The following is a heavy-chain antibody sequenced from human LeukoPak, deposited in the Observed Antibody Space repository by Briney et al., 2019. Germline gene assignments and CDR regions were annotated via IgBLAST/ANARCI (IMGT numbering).Heavy chain of an antibody. D-gene: IGHD7-27*01. Sequence: GGSLRLSCAASGFTFSSYGMHWVRQAPGKGLEWVSSISSSSSYIYYADSVKGRFTISRDNAKNSLYLQMNSLRAEDTAVYYCARDQTGDGMGDRAFDIWGQGTMVTVSS. CDR1: GFTFSSYG. J-gene: IGHJ3*02. CDR2: ISSSSSYI. CDR3: ARDQTGDGMGDRAFDI. V-gene: IGHV3-21*01.